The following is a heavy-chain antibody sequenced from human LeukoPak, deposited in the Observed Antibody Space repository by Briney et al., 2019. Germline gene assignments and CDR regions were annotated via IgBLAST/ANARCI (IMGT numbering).Heavy chain of an antibody. CDR3: ARLCVALRYFDWLPLSDSFDI. V-gene: IGHV4-34*01. J-gene: IGHJ3*02. Sequence: SETLSLTCAVYGGSFSGYYWSWIRQPPGKGLEWFGEINHSGSTNYNPSLKSRVTISVDTSKNQFSLKLSSVTAADTAVYYCARLCVALRYFDWLPLSDSFDIWGQGTMVTVSS. D-gene: IGHD3-9*01. CDR2: INHSGST. CDR1: GGSFSGYY.